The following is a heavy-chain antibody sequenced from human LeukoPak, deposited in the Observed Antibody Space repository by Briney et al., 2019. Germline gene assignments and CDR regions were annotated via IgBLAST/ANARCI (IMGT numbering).Heavy chain of an antibody. CDR1: GYSITSSSW. CDR3: ARKENVYYYFDY. CDR2: IYHSGTT. V-gene: IGHV4-28*01. J-gene: IGHJ4*02. Sequence: PSDTLSLTCAVSGYSITSSSWWGWIRQPPGKGLELIGYIYHSGTTYYNPSLQSRVTMSVDTSKNQFSLKLSSVTAVDTAVYYCARKENVYYYFDYWGQGTLVTVSS. D-gene: IGHD3-10*01.